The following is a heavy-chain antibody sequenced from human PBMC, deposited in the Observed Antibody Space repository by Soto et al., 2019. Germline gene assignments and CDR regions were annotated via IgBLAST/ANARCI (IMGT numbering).Heavy chain of an antibody. V-gene: IGHV3-48*01. Sequence: PGGSLRLSCAASGFTFSSYSMNWVRQAPGKGLEWVSYISSSSSTIYYADSVKGRFTISRDNAKNSLYLQMNSLRAEDTAVYYCARDRAYYCSGGSCYKGADYWGQGTLVTVSS. CDR1: GFTFSSYS. CDR3: ARDRAYYCSGGSCYKGADY. CDR2: ISSSSSTI. J-gene: IGHJ4*02. D-gene: IGHD2-15*01.